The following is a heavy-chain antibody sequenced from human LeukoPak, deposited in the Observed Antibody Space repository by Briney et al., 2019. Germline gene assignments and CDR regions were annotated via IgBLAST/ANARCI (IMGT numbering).Heavy chain of an antibody. J-gene: IGHJ5*02. CDR1: GGSISGYY. D-gene: IGHD6-13*01. CDR2: VFYIGST. Sequence: PSETLSLTCTVSGGSISGYYWTWIRQPPGKGLEWIGYVFYIGSTNYNPSLQSRVTISVDTSKNQFSLKLSSVTAADTAVYYCATTAAAGRQGFDPWGQGTLVTVSS. V-gene: IGHV4-59*12. CDR3: ATTAAAGRQGFDP.